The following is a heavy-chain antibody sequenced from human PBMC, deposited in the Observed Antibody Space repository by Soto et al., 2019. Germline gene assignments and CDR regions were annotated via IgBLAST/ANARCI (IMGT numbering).Heavy chain of an antibody. J-gene: IGHJ4*02. CDR3: ARDNSSSWPRYYFDY. CDR2: INPSGGST. Sequence: ASVKVSCKASGYTFTSYYMHWVRQAPGQGLEWMGIINPSGGSTSYAQKFQGRVTMTRDTSTSTVYMELSSLRSEDTAVYYCARDNSSSWPRYYFDYWGQGTLVTVPQ. V-gene: IGHV1-46*01. D-gene: IGHD6-13*01. CDR1: GYTFTSYY.